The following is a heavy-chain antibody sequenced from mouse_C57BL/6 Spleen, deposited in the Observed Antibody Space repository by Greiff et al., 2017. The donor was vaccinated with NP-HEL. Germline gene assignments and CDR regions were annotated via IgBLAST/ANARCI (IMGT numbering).Heavy chain of an antibody. J-gene: IGHJ3*01. Sequence: QVQLQQSGPELVKPGASVKLSCKASGYTFTSYDINWVKQRPGQGLEWIGWIYPRDGSTKYNKKFKGKATLTVDKSSSTAYMELHSLTSEDSAVYFYARGGAYYGNYRAYWGQGTLVTVSA. D-gene: IGHD2-10*01. CDR3: ARGGAYYGNYRAY. CDR1: GYTFTSYD. CDR2: IYPRDGST. V-gene: IGHV1-85*01.